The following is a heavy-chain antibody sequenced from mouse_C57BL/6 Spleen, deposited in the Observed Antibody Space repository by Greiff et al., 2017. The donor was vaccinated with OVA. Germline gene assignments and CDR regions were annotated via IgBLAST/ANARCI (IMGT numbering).Heavy chain of an antibody. CDR1: GYTFTSYW. D-gene: IGHD1-1*01. CDR2: IDPSDSYT. J-gene: IGHJ3*01. Sequence: QVQLQQPGAELVKPGASVKLSCKASGYTFTSYWMQWVKQRPGQGLEWIGEIDPSDSYTNYNQKFKGKATLTVDTSSSTAYMQLSSLTSEDSAVYYCARKGIDYYGSSYVWFAYWGQGTLVTVSA. V-gene: IGHV1-50*01. CDR3: ARKGIDYYGSSYVWFAY.